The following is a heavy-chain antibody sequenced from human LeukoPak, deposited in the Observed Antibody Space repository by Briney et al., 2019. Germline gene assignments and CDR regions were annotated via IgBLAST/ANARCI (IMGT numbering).Heavy chain of an antibody. CDR3: ARGLFFVYGGYENFDY. CDR2: INPNSGGT. J-gene: IGHJ4*02. D-gene: IGHD5-12*01. Sequence: ASVKVSCKASGYTFTSYYMHWVRQAPGQGLEWMGWINPNSGGTNYAQKFQGRVTMTRDTSISTAYMELSRLRSDDTAVYYCARGLFFVYGGYENFDYWGQGTLVTVSS. V-gene: IGHV1-2*02. CDR1: GYTFTSYY.